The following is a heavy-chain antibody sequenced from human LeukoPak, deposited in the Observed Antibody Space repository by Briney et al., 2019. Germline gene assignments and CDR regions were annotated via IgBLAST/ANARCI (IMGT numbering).Heavy chain of an antibody. CDR3: SSSSVTLRAFDI. J-gene: IGHJ3*02. D-gene: IGHD4-23*01. Sequence: PSETLSLTCTVSGGSISTYYWSWIRQPPGKGLEWIGYVYYSGSTNYNPSLMGRVTMSVDTSKKQFSLKLSSVTAADTAVYYCSSSSVTLRAFDIWGQGTMVTVSS. V-gene: IGHV4-59*01. CDR2: VYYSGST. CDR1: GGSISTYY.